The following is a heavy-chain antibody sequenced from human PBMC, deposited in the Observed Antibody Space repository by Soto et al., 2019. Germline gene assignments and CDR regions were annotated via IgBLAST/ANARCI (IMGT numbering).Heavy chain of an antibody. CDR3: ARGLVTMVRDYGMDV. V-gene: IGHV1-69*06. D-gene: IGHD3-10*01. Sequence: SVKVSCKASGGTFSSYAISWLRQAPGQGLEWMGGIIPIFGTANYAQKFQGRVTITADKSTSTAYMELSSLRSEDTAVYYCARGLVTMVRDYGMDVWGQGTTVTVSS. J-gene: IGHJ6*02. CDR1: GGTFSSYA. CDR2: IIPIFGTA.